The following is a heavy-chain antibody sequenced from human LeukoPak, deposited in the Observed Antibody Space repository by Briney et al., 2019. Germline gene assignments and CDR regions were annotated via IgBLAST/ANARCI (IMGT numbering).Heavy chain of an antibody. CDR3: VRGSGWSGSQFGDPFEV. J-gene: IGHJ3*01. D-gene: IGHD1-26*01. CDR1: GFTFRNYD. CDR2: IRSSGVTGTLI. V-gene: IGHV3-48*03. Sequence: PGGSLGLSCAASGFTFRNYDMNWVRQAPGRGLEWLSCIRSSGVTGTLIYDADSVKGRFTVSRDNAGNTLYLQMGSLRAEDTAVYYCVRGSGWSGSQFGDPFEVWGQGTTVIVSS.